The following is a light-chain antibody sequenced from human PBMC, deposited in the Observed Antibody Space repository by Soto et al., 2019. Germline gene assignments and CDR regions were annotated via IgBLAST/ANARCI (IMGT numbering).Light chain of an antibody. J-gene: IGKJ2*01. V-gene: IGKV3-11*01. Sequence: EIVLTQSPATLSLSPGERATLSCRASQSVSSYLAWYQQTPGQAPRLLIYDASNRDTGIPARFSGGVSGTDFTLPISSLEPEDFAVYYCQQRFNWPRFTFGQGTKLEIK. CDR3: QQRFNWPRFT. CDR1: QSVSSY. CDR2: DAS.